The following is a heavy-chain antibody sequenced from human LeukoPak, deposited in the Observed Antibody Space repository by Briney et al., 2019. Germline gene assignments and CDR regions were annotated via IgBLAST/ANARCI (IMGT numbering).Heavy chain of an antibody. V-gene: IGHV6-1*01. D-gene: IGHD7-27*01. CDR2: TYYRSRWYN. J-gene: IGHJ4*02. CDR3: ARGPVNGDRFDY. Sequence: SQTLSLTCAISGDSVSSKSAAWNWIRQSPSRGLEWQGRTYYRSRWYNDYAVSVKSRISINPDTSKNQFSLQLNSVTPGDTAVYYCARGPVNGDRFDYWGQGTLVTVTS. CDR1: GDSVSSKSAA.